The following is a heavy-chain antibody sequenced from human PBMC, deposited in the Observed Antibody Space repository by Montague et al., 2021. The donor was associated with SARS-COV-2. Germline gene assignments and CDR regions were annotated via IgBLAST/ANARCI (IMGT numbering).Heavy chain of an antibody. V-gene: IGHV4-39*01. CDR3: ARKASRGITIFGVVTASYYFDY. CDR2: IYFSGST. CDR1: GGSISSSSYY. D-gene: IGHD3-3*01. J-gene: IGHJ4*02. Sequence: SETLSLTCTVSGGSISSSSYYWGWTRQPPGKGLEWIGSIYFSGSTYYNPPLKSRVTISVDTSKNQFSLKLSSVTAADTAVYYCARKASRGITIFGVVTASYYFDYWGQGTLVTVSS.